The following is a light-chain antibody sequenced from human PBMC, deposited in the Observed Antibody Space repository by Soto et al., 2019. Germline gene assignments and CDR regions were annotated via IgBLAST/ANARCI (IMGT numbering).Light chain of an antibody. CDR2: DAS. CDR3: QQRSNWPPIT. CDR1: QSVSSY. J-gene: IGKJ5*01. V-gene: IGKV3-11*01. Sequence: EIVLTQSLATLSLSPGERATLSCRASQSVSSYLAWYQQKPGQAPKLLIYDASNRATGIPARFSGSGSGTDFTLTISSLEPEDFAVYYCQQRSNWPPITFGQGTRLDIK.